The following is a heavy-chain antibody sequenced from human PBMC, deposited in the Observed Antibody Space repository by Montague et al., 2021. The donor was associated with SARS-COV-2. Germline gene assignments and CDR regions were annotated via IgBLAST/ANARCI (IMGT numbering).Heavy chain of an antibody. J-gene: IGHJ4*02. CDR1: GFTFSTFA. CDR2: ISLSVGST. CDR3: AKGGVVVVAATDLDY. Sequence: SLRLSCAASGFTFSTFAMSWVRQAPGKGLEWVSAISLSVGSTYYADSVKGRFTISRDNSKNTLFLQMSSLRAEDTAVYYCAKGGVVVVAATDLDYWGQGTLVTVSS. V-gene: IGHV3-23*01. D-gene: IGHD2-15*01.